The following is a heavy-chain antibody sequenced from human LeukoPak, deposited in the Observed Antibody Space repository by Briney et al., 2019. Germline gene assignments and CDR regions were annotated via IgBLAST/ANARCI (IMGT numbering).Heavy chain of an antibody. CDR2: IKNDGSEK. J-gene: IGHJ4*02. Sequence: GGSLRLSCAGSGFTFSSYWMTWVRQAPGKGLEWVANIKNDGSEKYYVDSVKGRFTISRDSAKNSLYLQMNSLRAEGTAVYYCARDNYGPDYWGQGTLVTVSS. CDR1: GFTFSSYW. V-gene: IGHV3-7*05. CDR3: ARDNYGPDY. D-gene: IGHD4-17*01.